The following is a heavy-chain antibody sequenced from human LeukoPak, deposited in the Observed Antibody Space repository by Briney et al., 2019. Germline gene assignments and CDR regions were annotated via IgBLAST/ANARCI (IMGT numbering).Heavy chain of an antibody. V-gene: IGHV4-4*07. CDR2: IYTSGST. CDR3: AAPLPPLGFDP. J-gene: IGHJ5*02. Sequence: PSETPSLTCTVSGGSISSYYWSWIRQPAGKGLEWIGRIYTSGSTNYNPSLKSRVTMSVDTSKNQFSLKLSSVTAADTAVYYCAAPLPPLGFDPWGQGTLVTVSS. CDR1: GGSISSYY.